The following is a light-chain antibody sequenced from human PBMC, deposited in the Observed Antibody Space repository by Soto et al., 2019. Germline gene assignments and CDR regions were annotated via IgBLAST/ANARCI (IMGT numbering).Light chain of an antibody. J-gene: IGKJ3*01. CDR2: SAS. V-gene: IGKV3-20*01. CDR3: QLYGSSPLFI. CDR1: QSVSGSY. Sequence: EIELTQSPGTLSLSPGERATLSCRASQSVSGSYLAWYQQKPGQAPRLLIYSASSRATGIPDRFSGSGSGTDFTLTISRREPEDFAVYYCQLYGSSPLFIFGPGTTVDIK.